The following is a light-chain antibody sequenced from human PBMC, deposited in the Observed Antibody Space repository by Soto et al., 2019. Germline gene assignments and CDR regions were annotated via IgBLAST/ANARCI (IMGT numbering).Light chain of an antibody. CDR3: QQYNSYPFT. CDR2: DVS. CDR1: QNINAW. V-gene: IGKV1-5*01. J-gene: IGKJ4*01. Sequence: DIQMTQSPATLSAPVGDRVTITCRASQNINAWLAWYQQKPGRAPKLLIYDVSSLESGVPSRFRGSGSRTEFTLTISSLQPDDFATYYCQQYNSYPFTFGGGTKVDIK.